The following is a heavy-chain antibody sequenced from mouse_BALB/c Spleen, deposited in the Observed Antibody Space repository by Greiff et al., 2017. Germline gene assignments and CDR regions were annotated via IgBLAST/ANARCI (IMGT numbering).Heavy chain of an antibody. Sequence: QVQLQQPGAELVKPGASVKLSCKASGYTFTSYWMHWVKQRPGQGLEWIGEINPSNGRTNYNEKFKSKATLTVDKSSSTAYMQLSSLTSEDSAVYYCASGDYGYVAMDYWGQGTSVTVSS. D-gene: IGHD1-2*01. V-gene: IGHV1S81*02. J-gene: IGHJ4*01. CDR3: ASGDYGYVAMDY. CDR1: GYTFTSYW. CDR2: INPSNGRT.